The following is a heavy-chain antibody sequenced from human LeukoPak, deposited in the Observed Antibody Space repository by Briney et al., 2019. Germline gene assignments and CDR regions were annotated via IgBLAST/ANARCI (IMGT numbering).Heavy chain of an antibody. CDR3: AREGYYDSSGYYPDAFDI. J-gene: IGHJ3*02. CDR1: GGSISSYY. V-gene: IGHV4-4*07. CDR2: IYTSGST. Sequence: SETLSLTCTVSGGSISSYYWSWIRQPAGKGLEWIGRIYTSGSTNYNPSLKSRVTMSVDTSKNQFSLKLSSVTAEDTAVYYCAREGYYDSSGYYPDAFDIWGQGTMVTVSS. D-gene: IGHD3-22*01.